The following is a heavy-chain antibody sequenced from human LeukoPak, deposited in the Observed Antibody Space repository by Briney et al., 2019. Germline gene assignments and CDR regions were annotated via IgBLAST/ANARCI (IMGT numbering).Heavy chain of an antibody. CDR2: ISSTGRT. V-gene: IGHV4-61*02. Sequence: SQTLSLTCTVSGASISSDTYFWSWIRQPAGKGLEWIGRISSTGRTDYNPSLTSRVTISVDTSKNQLSMKLSSVTAADTVVYYCAKGAGPPWFDPWGQGTLVTVSS. J-gene: IGHJ5*02. D-gene: IGHD6-19*01. CDR3: AKGAGPPWFDP. CDR1: GASISSDTYF.